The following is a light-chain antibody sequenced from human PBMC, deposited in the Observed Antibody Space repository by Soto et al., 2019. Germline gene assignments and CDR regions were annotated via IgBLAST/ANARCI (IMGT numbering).Light chain of an antibody. Sequence: DIQMTQSPSTLSASVGDRVTITCRASQSISTSLAWYQQIPGQAPNLLIYDASTLESGVSSRFFGSGSGTEFTLTISSLQPSHFATYDSQHYDPYSTWTFGQATKV. CDR3: QHYDPYSTWT. V-gene: IGKV1-5*01. J-gene: IGKJ1*01. CDR2: DAS. CDR1: QSISTS.